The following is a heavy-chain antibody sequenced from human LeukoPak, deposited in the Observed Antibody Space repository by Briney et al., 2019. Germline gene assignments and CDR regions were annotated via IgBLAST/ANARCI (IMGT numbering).Heavy chain of an antibody. CDR3: ARHDSSRLY. J-gene: IGHJ4*02. CDR2: IYPRDSDT. CDR1: GYSFPDYW. Sequence: GESLKISCKGSGYSFPDYWIAWVRQMPGKGLEWMGIIYPRDSDTRYSPSFEGQVTISVDKSISTAFLQWSSLKASDSAMYYCARHDSSRLYWGQGTLVTVSS. V-gene: IGHV5-51*01. D-gene: IGHD6-13*01.